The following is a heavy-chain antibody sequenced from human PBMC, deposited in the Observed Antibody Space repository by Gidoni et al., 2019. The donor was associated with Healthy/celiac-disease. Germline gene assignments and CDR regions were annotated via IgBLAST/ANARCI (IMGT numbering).Heavy chain of an antibody. CDR1: GFPFRSYW. Sequence: EVQLVESGGGLVQPGGSLRLSCAASGFPFRSYWMHWVRQAPGKGLVWVSRINSDGSSTSYADSVKGRFTISRDNAKNTLYLQMNSLRAEDTSVYYCASPYYYDSSGPSGGAFDIWGQGTMVTVSS. CDR2: INSDGSST. CDR3: ASPYYYDSSGPSGGAFDI. D-gene: IGHD3-22*01. V-gene: IGHV3-74*01. J-gene: IGHJ3*02.